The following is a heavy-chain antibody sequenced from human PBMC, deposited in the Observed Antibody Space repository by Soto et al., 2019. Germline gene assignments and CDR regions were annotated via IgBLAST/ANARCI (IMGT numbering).Heavy chain of an antibody. J-gene: IGHJ6*02. CDR3: ATTVTTEDYYYYGMDV. CDR2: IWYDGSNK. D-gene: IGHD4-17*01. V-gene: IGHV3-33*01. Sequence: PGGSLRLSCAASGFTFSSYGMHWVRQAPGKGLEWVAVIWYDGSNKYYADSVKGRFTISRDNSKNTLYLQMNSLRAEDTAVYYCATTVTTEDYYYYGMDVWGQGTTVTVSS. CDR1: GFTFSSYG.